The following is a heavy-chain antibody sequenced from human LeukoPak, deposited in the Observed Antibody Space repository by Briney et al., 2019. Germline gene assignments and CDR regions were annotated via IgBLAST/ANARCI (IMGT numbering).Heavy chain of an antibody. D-gene: IGHD2-15*01. J-gene: IGHJ4*02. V-gene: IGHV3-15*01. CDR3: TTRYCSGGRCDY. Sequence: PGGSLRLSCAASGFTFSNAWMNWGRQAPGEGLEWVGRIKSKTDGGTTDYAAPVKGRFTISRDDSKTTLYLQMNSLKTEDTAVYYCTTRYCSGGRCDYWGQGTLVTVSS. CDR2: IKSKTDGGTT. CDR1: GFTFSNAW.